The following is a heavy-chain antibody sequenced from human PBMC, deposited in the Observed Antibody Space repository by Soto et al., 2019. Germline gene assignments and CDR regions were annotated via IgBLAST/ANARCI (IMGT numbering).Heavy chain of an antibody. V-gene: IGHV3-23*01. CDR2: ISASGGST. J-gene: IGHJ6*02. Sequence: GYLRLSCAASGFTFSSYAMSWVRQAPGKGLEWVSAISASGGSTYYADSVKGRFTISRDNSKNTLYLQMNSLRAEATAVYYCAKLTEVACMDFWGQGLTVTVSS. CDR1: GFTFSSYA. CDR3: AKLTEVACMDF. D-gene: IGHD5-12*01.